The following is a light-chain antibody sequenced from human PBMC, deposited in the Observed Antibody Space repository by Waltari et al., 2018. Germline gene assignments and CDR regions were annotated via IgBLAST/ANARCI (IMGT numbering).Light chain of an antibody. CDR3: QASYTTAYS. Sequence: DIQMTQSPSSLSASVGDRVTITCRASQGISKYLNWYKQKPGKAPKLLIYGASSLQSGFPPRFSGSGSGTEFTLTISSLQPEDFATYFCQASYTTAYSFGQGTKVEIK. V-gene: IGKV1-39*01. J-gene: IGKJ2*03. CDR2: GAS. CDR1: QGISKY.